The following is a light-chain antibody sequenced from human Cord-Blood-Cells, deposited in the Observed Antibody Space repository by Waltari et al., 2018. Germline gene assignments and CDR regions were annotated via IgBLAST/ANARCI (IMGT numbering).Light chain of an antibody. CDR3: QQRSNWPPFT. J-gene: IGKJ3*01. CDR2: DAA. V-gene: IGKV3-11*01. CDR1: PSVSSY. Sequence: EIVLTQSPATLSFSPGERATLSCRASPSVSSYLAWYQQKPGQAPTLLIYDAANRATGIPARFSGSGSGTDFTLTISSLEPEDFAVYYCQQRSNWPPFTFGPGTKVDIK.